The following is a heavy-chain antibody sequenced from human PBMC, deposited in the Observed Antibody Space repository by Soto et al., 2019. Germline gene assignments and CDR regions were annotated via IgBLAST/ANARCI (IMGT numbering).Heavy chain of an antibody. V-gene: IGHV4-39*01. J-gene: IGHJ6*02. CDR1: GGSISSSSYY. Sequence: QLQLQESGPGLVKPSETLSLTCTVSGGSISSSSYYWGWIRQPPGKGLEWIGSIYYSGSTYYNPSLKSRVTISVDTSKNQFSLKLSSVTAADTAVYYCARLHSSGWWSPELYGMDVWGQGTTVTVSS. CDR3: ARLHSSGWWSPELYGMDV. CDR2: IYYSGST. D-gene: IGHD6-19*01.